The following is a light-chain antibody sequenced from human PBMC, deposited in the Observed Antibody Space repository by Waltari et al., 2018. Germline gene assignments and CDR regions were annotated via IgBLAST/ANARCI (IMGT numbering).Light chain of an antibody. CDR2: WAS. V-gene: IGKV4-1*01. CDR3: LQTYVSPYT. Sequence: DIVMTQSPDSLGVSLGERATIHCKSSQSVLYSSNNQNYLSWYQQKPGQPPKMIIYWASTRESGVPDRFSGSGSGTDFTLTISSLQAEDVAVYYCLQTYVSPYTFGQGTNLEI. J-gene: IGKJ2*01. CDR1: QSVLYSSNNQNY.